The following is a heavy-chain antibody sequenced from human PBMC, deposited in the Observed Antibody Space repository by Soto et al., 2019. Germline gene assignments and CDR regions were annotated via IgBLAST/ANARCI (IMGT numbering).Heavy chain of an antibody. J-gene: IGHJ4*02. CDR1: GGIFSTYA. Sequence: QVQLVQSGAEVKKPGSSVKVSCKASGGIFSTYAISWLRQAPGQGLEWMGGIIPLFGTPNYAQRFQGRVTINAEESTSTAFMEVSRLRTEDTAVYYCARDRDDYGSGNYYNRIDFWGQGTLVTVSS. CDR3: ARDRDDYGSGNYYNRIDF. V-gene: IGHV1-69*01. CDR2: IIPLFGTP. D-gene: IGHD3-10*01.